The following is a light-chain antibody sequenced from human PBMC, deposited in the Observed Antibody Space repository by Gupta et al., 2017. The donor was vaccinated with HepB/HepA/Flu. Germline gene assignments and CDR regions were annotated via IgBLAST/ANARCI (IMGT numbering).Light chain of an antibody. CDR2: SNN. J-gene: IGLJ3*02. Sequence: SVLTQPPSASGPPGQRVTISCSGSSSNIGSNTVNWYQQRPGTAPKLLIYSNNQRPSGVPDRFSGSKSGTSASLAISGLQAEDEADYYCAAGDDSRNGWVFGGGTKLTVL. V-gene: IGLV1-44*01. CDR3: AAGDDSRNGWV. CDR1: SSNIGSNT.